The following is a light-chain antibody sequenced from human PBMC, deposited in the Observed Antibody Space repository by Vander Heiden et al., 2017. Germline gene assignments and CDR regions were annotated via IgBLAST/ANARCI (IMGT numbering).Light chain of an antibody. CDR2: WGS. J-gene: IGKJ5*01. Sequence: DIVMTQSPLSLPVTPGEPASISCRSSQSLLHSNGYNYLDWYLQKPGQSPQLLIYWGSKRAYGVPDRFSGSGSGTDFTLKSSRGEAEDVGVYYGKQDLQTNTFGQGTRLEIK. CDR1: QSLLHSNGYNY. V-gene: IGKV2-28*01. CDR3: KQDLQTNT.